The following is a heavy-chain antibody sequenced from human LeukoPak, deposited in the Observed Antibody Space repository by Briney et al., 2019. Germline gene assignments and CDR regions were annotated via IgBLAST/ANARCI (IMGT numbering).Heavy chain of an antibody. V-gene: IGHV3-30*04. D-gene: IGHD6-19*01. CDR1: GFTFSSYA. CDR3: AKDLVAGQGY. CDR2: ISYDGSNK. Sequence: GGSLRLSCAASGFTFSSYAMHWVRQAPGKGLEWVAVISYDGSNKYYADSVKGRFTISRDNSKNTLYLQMNSLRAEDTAVYYCAKDLVAGQGYWGQGTLVTVSS. J-gene: IGHJ4*02.